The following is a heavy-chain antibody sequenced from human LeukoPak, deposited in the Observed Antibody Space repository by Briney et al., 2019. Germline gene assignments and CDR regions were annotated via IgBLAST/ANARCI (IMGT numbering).Heavy chain of an antibody. V-gene: IGHV3-11*04. CDR3: ARGGPPYYDFWSGYYHYYFDY. Sequence: NPGGSLRHSCAASGFTFSDYYMSWIRQAPGKGLEWVSYISSSGSTIYYADSVKGRFTISRDNAKNSLYLQMNSLRAEDTAVYYCARGGPPYYDFWSGYYHYYFDYWGQGTLVTVSS. CDR2: ISSSGSTI. CDR1: GFTFSDYY. D-gene: IGHD3-3*01. J-gene: IGHJ4*02.